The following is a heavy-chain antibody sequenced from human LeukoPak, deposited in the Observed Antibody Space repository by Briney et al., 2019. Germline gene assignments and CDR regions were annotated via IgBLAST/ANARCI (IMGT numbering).Heavy chain of an antibody. Sequence: GGSLRLSCAASGFTFSGYAMSWVRQAPGKGLEWVSGISHSGGSTHCADSVKGRVTISRDNSKNTLYLQINSLRAEDTAVYYCAKCGFPGYEKTFDYWGQGTLVTVSS. CDR3: AKCGFPGYEKTFDY. CDR2: ISHSGGST. V-gene: IGHV3-23*01. J-gene: IGHJ4*02. CDR1: GFTFSGYA. D-gene: IGHD5-12*01.